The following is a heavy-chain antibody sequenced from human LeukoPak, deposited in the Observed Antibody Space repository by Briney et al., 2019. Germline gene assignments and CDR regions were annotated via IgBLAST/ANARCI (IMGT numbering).Heavy chain of an antibody. V-gene: IGHV4-34*01. CDR3: ARGRGWYPLHYFDY. D-gene: IGHD6-19*01. J-gene: IGHJ4*02. CDR1: GDSFSGYY. CDR2: INHSGST. Sequence: PSETLSLTCAVYGDSFSGYYWSSIRQPPGKGLEWLGEINHSGSTNYNPSLKSRVTISVDTSKNQFSLKLSSVTAADTAVYYCARGRGWYPLHYFDYWGQGTLVTVSS.